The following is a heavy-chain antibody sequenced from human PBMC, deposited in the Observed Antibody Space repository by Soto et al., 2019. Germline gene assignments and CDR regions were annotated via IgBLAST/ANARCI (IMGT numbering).Heavy chain of an antibody. CDR1: GGSISSGGYS. D-gene: IGHD3-22*01. CDR3: ARVSRYYDSSGYSYYFDY. V-gene: IGHV4-30-2*01. Sequence: PSETLSLTCAVSGGSISSGGYSWSWIRQPPGKGLEWIGYIYHSGSTYYNPSLKSRVTISVDRSKNQFSLKLSSVTAADTAVYYCARVSRYYDSSGYSYYFDYWGQGTLVTVSS. CDR2: IYHSGST. J-gene: IGHJ4*02.